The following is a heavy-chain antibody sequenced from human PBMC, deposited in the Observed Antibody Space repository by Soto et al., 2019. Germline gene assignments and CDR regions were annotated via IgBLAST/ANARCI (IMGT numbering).Heavy chain of an antibody. D-gene: IGHD2-2*02. CDR3: ARGSAGYCSSTSCYMKNWFDP. V-gene: IGHV1-18*01. J-gene: IGHJ5*02. CDR2: ISAYNGNT. Sequence: ASVKVSCKASGYTFTSYGISWVRQAPGQGLEWMGWISAYNGNTNYAQKIQGRVIMTTDTSTSTAYMMLRSLRSDDTAVYYCARGSAGYCSSTSCYMKNWFDPWGQGTLVTVSS. CDR1: GYTFTSYG.